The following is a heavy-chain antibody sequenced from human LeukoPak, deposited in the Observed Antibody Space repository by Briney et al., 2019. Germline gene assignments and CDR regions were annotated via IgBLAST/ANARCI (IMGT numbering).Heavy chain of an antibody. J-gene: IGHJ4*02. V-gene: IGHV3-64*04. CDR3: ARDLAVGPTSFGY. CDR2: ISSNGGST. CDR1: GFTFSSYA. D-gene: IGHD1-26*01. Sequence: QTGGSLRLSCSASGFTFSSYAMHWVRQAPGKGLEYVSAISSNGGSTYYADSVKGRFTISRDNAKNSLYLQMNSLRAEDTAVYYCARDLAVGPTSFGYWGQGTLVTVSS.